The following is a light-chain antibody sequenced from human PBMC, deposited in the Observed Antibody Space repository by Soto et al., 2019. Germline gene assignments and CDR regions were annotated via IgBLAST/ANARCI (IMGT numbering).Light chain of an antibody. CDR1: SSDVGGYNY. V-gene: IGLV2-14*01. CDR2: DVS. J-gene: IGLJ1*01. Sequence: QSALTQPASVSGSPGQSITISCTGTSSDVGGYNYVSWYQQHPGKAPKLMIYDVSNRPSGVSNRFSGSKSGNTASLTISGLQAEDEDDCYCSSYTSSSTHYVSGPGTKLTVL. CDR3: SSYTSSSTHYV.